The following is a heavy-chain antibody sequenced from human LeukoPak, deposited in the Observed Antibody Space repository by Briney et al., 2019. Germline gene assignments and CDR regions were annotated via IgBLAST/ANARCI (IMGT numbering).Heavy chain of an antibody. D-gene: IGHD7-27*01. CDR3: ARDLLNWGPFDY. CDR2: VGFSGGST. CDR1: GFTFSSYT. Sequence: GGSLRLSCAASGFTFSSYTMSWVRQAPGKGLEWDSVVGFSGGSTYYADSVKGRFTISRDNSKNTLYLQMNSLRAEDTAVYYCARDLLNWGPFDYWGQGTLVTVSS. J-gene: IGHJ4*02. V-gene: IGHV3-23*01.